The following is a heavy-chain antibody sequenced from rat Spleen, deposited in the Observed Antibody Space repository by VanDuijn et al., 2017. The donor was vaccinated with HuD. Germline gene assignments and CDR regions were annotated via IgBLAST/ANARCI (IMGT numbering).Heavy chain of an antibody. CDR2: IGTGGGNT. CDR1: GFTFSIYG. D-gene: IGHD4-3*01. V-gene: IGHV5S13*01. Sequence: EVQLVDHGGGLVQPGRSLKLSCAPSGFTFSIYGMAWVRQAPTKGLEWVASIGTGGGNTYYRDSVKGRFTISRDDEESTLYLQMDSLRSEDTATYFCARLGGLRNWFAYWGQGVMVTVSS. J-gene: IGHJ2*01. CDR3: ARLGGLRNWFAY.